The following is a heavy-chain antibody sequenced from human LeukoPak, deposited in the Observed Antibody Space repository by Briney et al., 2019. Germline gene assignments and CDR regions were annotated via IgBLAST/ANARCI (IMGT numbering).Heavy chain of an antibody. Sequence: PSETLSLTCTVSGGSISSSSYSWGWIRQPPGKGLEWIGNIYYSGTTYYNPSLKSRVTISVDTSKIQFSLKLSSVAATDTAVYFCARLRFDFWSGYTHPYFDYWGQGTLVTVSS. D-gene: IGHD3-3*01. CDR1: GGSISSSSYS. CDR3: ARLRFDFWSGYTHPYFDY. J-gene: IGHJ4*02. V-gene: IGHV4-39*01. CDR2: IYYSGTT.